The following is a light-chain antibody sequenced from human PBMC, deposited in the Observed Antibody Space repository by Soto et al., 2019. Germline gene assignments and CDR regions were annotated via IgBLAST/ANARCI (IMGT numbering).Light chain of an antibody. CDR3: QQSYRTPIT. J-gene: IGKJ5*01. V-gene: IGKV1-39*01. CDR1: QSISSY. CDR2: AAS. Sequence: DIQMTQSPSSLSASVGDRVTITCRASQSISSYLNWYQQKPGKAPKLLIYAASSLQSGVPSRFSGSASGTDFTLTISSLQPEDFATYYCQQSYRTPITFGRGTRLEIK.